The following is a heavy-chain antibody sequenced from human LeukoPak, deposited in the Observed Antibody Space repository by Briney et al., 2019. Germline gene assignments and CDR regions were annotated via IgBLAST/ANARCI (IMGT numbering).Heavy chain of an antibody. CDR1: GFTFDDYG. CDR3: ARRQYSYDSSGYNDYYYMDV. D-gene: IGHD3-22*01. CDR2: INWNGGST. Sequence: PGGSLRLSCAASGFTFDDYGMSWVRQAPGKGLECVSGINWNGGSTGYADSVKGRFTISRENAKNSLYLQMNSPEAEDTALYYCARRQYSYDSSGYNDYYYMDVWGKGPRSPSP. V-gene: IGHV3-20*04. J-gene: IGHJ6*03.